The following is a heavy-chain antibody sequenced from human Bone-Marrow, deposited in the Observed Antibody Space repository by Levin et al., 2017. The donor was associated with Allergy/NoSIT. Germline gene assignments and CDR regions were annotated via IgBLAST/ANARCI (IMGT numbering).Heavy chain of an antibody. J-gene: IGHJ4*02. CDR1: GGSLTNGDYY. Sequence: SETLSLTCAVSGGSLTNGDYYWSWIRQSPGKGLEWIGYIYYSGSTYYNPSLKSRVLISIDTSENQFSLKLKSVTAADTAVYFCARAAYYEFVLGRCRFFDHWGQGSLVTVSS. V-gene: IGHV4-30-4*01. CDR3: ARAAYYEFVLGRCRFFDH. D-gene: IGHD3-16*02. CDR2: IYYSGST.